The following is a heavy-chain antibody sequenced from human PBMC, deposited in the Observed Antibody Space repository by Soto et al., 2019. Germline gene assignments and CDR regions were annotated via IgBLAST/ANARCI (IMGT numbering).Heavy chain of an antibody. D-gene: IGHD3-3*01. CDR3: ARWWSGSRQGFDP. J-gene: IGHJ5*02. CDR1: GGSISSGDYY. Sequence: QVQLQESGPGLVKPSQTLSLTCTVSGGSISSGDYYWSWIRQHPGKGLEWIGYIYYSGSTYYNPSLKSRVTLSVDPSKHQFSLKLSSVTAADTAVYYCARWWSGSRQGFDPWGQGTLVTVSS. V-gene: IGHV4-31*03. CDR2: IYYSGST.